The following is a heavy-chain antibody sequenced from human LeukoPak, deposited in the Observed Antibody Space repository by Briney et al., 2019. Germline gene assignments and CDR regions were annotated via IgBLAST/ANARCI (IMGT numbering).Heavy chain of an antibody. D-gene: IGHD3-10*01. V-gene: IGHV3-30-3*01. CDR2: ISYDGSNK. Sequence: GGSLRLSCAASGFTFSSYAMHWVRQAPGKGLEWVAVISYDGSNKFYADSVKGRFTLSRDNSKNTLYLQMNSLRIEDTAVYYCGGGSVGCGELNYWGQGTLVTVSS. J-gene: IGHJ4*02. CDR1: GFTFSSYA. CDR3: GGGSVGCGELNY.